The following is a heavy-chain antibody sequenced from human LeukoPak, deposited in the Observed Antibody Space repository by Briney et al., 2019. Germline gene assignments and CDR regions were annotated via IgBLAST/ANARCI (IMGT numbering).Heavy chain of an antibody. J-gene: IGHJ4*02. Sequence: GESLKISCKGSGYSFSSYWIAWVRQMPGKGLEWMGIIYPGDSDTTYSPSFQGQVTISADKSISSAYLQWNSLKASDTAMYFCARRRSSTLIDYWGQGTLVTVSS. CDR2: IYPGDSDT. CDR3: ARRRSSTLIDY. CDR1: GYSFSSYW. D-gene: IGHD3-10*01. V-gene: IGHV5-51*01.